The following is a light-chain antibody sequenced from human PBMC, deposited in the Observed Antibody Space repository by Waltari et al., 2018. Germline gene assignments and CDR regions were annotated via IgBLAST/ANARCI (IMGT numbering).Light chain of an antibody. Sequence: QSVLTQPPSLSGTPGQRVTISCSGSSSNIGTTNVFWYQQFPGKAPKLLIYLDDHRPSGVPDRFSASKSGSSASLTISGLRPEDEADYHCAGWDDSLTGVVFGGGTKLTV. CDR1: SSNIGTTN. CDR2: LDD. J-gene: IGLJ2*01. CDR3: AGWDDSLTGVV. V-gene: IGLV1-47*01.